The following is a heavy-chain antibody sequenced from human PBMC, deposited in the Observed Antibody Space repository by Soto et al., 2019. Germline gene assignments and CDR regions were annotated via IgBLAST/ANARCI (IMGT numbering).Heavy chain of an antibody. J-gene: IGHJ6*02. D-gene: IGHD3-10*01. CDR1: GFTFSSYA. CDR3: ANGITMVRGVITTYYSYDLDV. Sequence: PGGSLRLSCAASGFTFSSYAMSWVRQAPGKGLEWVSAISGSGGSTYYADSVKGRFTISRDNSKNTLYLQMNSLRAEDTAVYYCANGITMVRGVITTYYSYDLDVWGQGNTVTVSS. CDR2: ISGSGGST. V-gene: IGHV3-23*01.